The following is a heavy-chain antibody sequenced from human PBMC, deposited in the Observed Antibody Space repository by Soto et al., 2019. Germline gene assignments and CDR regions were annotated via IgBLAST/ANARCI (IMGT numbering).Heavy chain of an antibody. V-gene: IGHV4-30-2*01. J-gene: IGHJ6*02. CDR2: IYHSGST. CDR1: GGSISSGCFS. Sequence: TQSLTFAVSGGSISSGCFSWSWIRQPPGKGLEWIGYIYHSGSTYYNPSLKSRVTISVDRSKNQFSLKLGSVTAADTAVYYCARRRGFPYYYGMDVWGQGTTVTVSS. D-gene: IGHD5-12*01. CDR3: ARRRGFPYYYGMDV.